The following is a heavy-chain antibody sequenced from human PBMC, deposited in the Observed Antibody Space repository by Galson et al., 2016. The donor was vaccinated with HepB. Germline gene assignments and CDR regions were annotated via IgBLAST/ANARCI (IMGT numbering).Heavy chain of an antibody. CDR1: GGTFSSYA. D-gene: IGHD3-10*01. CDR2: IIPIFGAA. Sequence: PVKVSCKASGGTFSSYAITWVRQAPGQGLEWMGGIIPIFGAANYAQKFQGRVTSTADESTSTAYMELSSLRAEDTAVYHGPRGDLGPDDSGSYYDDSWGQGTLVTVSS. V-gene: IGHV1-69*13. CDR3: PRGDLGPDDSGSYYDDS. J-gene: IGHJ4*02.